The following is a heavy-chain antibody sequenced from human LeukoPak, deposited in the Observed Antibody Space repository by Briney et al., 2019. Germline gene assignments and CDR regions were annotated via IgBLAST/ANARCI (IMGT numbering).Heavy chain of an antibody. D-gene: IGHD6-19*01. V-gene: IGHV1-2*02. J-gene: IGHJ4*02. CDR2: INPNSGGT. Sequence: ASVKVSCKASGYTFTGYYMHWVRQAPGQGLEWMGWINPNSGGTNYAQKFQGRVTMTRDTSISTAYMELSRLRSDDTAVYYCARDLGGWYTGFDYWGQGTRVTVSS. CDR3: ARDLGGWYTGFDY. CDR1: GYTFTGYY.